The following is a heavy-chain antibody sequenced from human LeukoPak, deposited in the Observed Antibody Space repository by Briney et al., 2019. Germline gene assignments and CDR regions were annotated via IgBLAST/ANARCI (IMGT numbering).Heavy chain of an antibody. CDR3: AALGVGGY. CDR2: ISGRGEST. Sequence: GGSLRLSCAASGFTFSSYVMSWVRQAPGKGLEWLSCISGRGESTHFADSAKGRFSISRENSKNTLSLQMNSLRAEDTAIYYCAALGVGGYWGQGTLVTVSS. J-gene: IGHJ4*02. V-gene: IGHV3-23*01. D-gene: IGHD3-16*01. CDR1: GFTFSSYV.